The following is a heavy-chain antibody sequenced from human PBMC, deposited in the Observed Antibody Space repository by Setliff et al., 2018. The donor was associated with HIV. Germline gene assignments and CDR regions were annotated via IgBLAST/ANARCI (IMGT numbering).Heavy chain of an antibody. J-gene: IGHJ4*02. D-gene: IGHD5-18*01. CDR3: ARRDGYSYGFYFDY. V-gene: IGHV4-34*01. CDR1: GGSFNGYY. CDR2: INHSGST. Sequence: SETLSLTCAVYGGSFNGYYWSWIRQPPGKGLEWIGEINHSGSTNYNPSLKSRLTISVDTSKNQFSLKLSSVTAADTAVYYCARRDGYSYGFYFDYWGQGTLVTVSS.